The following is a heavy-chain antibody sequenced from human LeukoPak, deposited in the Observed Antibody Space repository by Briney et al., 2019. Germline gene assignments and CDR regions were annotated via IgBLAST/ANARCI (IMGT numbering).Heavy chain of an antibody. J-gene: IGHJ4*02. CDR3: TSALATVSPHIHW. CDR1: GFTFTSDC. V-gene: IGHV3-74*01. CDR2: TDTDGSRA. Sequence: GSLRLSCAASGFTFTSDCTHWVRHPPRERLGCVSLTDTDGSRATPANSVKGQFTIPRDNAKTRVCVQMNRRRVEDRGVHYCTSALATVSPHIHWGGQGTLVTASS. D-gene: IGHD4-17*01.